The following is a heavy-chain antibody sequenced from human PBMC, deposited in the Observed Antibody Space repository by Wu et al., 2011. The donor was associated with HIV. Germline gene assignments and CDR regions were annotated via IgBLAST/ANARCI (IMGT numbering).Heavy chain of an antibody. D-gene: IGHD4-17*01. J-gene: IGHJ4*02. CDR1: GYTFTDHY. CDR3: ARVPYGDYIDY. Sequence: PGASVKVSCKASGYTFTDHYIHWVRQAPGQGLEWMGWINPKSGGINYAQEFKGRVTMTRDTSISTAYMELSSLISDDTAVYYCARVPYGDYIDYWGQGTLVTVSS. CDR2: INPKSGGI. V-gene: IGHV1-2*02.